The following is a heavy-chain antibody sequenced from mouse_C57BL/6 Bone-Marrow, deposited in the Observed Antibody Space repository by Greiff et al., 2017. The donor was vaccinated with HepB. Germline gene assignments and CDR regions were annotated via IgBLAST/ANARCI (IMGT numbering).Heavy chain of an antibody. CDR2: IYPGSGST. Sequence: VQLQQSGAELVKPGASVKMSCKASGYTFTSYWITWVKQRPGQGLEWIGDIYPGSGSTNYNEKFKSKATLTVDTSSSTAYMQLSSLTSEDSAVYYCARTPLFYYGSSYWWGQGTTLTVSS. D-gene: IGHD1-1*01. CDR1: GYTFTSYW. J-gene: IGHJ2*01. V-gene: IGHV1-55*01. CDR3: ARTPLFYYGSSYW.